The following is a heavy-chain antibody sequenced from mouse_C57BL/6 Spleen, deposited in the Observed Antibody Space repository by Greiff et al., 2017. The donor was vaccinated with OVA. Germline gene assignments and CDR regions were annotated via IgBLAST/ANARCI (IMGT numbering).Heavy chain of an antibody. D-gene: IGHD1-1*01. V-gene: IGHV1-63*01. Sequence: VQLQQSGAELVRPGPSVKMSCKASGYTFTNYWIGWAKQRPGHGLEWIGDIYPGGGYTNYNEKFKGKATLTADKSSSTAYMQFSSLTSEDSAIYYCAREASVGRSLDYWGQGTTLTVSS. J-gene: IGHJ2*01. CDR2: IYPGGGYT. CDR1: GYTFTNYW. CDR3: AREASVGRSLDY.